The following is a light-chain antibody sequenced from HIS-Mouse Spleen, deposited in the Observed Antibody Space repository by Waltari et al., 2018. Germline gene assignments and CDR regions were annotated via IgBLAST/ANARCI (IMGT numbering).Light chain of an antibody. CDR2: AAS. CDR3: QQLNSYPHT. Sequence: DIQLTPSPSFLSASVGDRVTITCRASQGISSYLAWYQQKPGKAPKLLIYAASTLQSGVPSRFSGSGSGTEFTLTISSLQPEDFATYYCQQLNSYPHTFGGGTKVEIK. CDR1: QGISSY. V-gene: IGKV1-9*01. J-gene: IGKJ4*01.